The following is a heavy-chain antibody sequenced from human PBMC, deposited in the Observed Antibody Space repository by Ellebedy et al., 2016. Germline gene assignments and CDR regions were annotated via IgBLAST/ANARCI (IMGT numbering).Heavy chain of an antibody. V-gene: IGHV3-74*01. Sequence: GGSLRLXXAASGFTFSHYWMHWVRQAPGKGLVWVSRINSDGSSTSYADSVKGRFTISRDNAKNTLYLQMNSLRAEDTAVYYCATDSVTTEVWPFDIWGQGTMVTVSS. D-gene: IGHD4-23*01. J-gene: IGHJ3*02. CDR3: ATDSVTTEVWPFDI. CDR2: INSDGSST. CDR1: GFTFSHYW.